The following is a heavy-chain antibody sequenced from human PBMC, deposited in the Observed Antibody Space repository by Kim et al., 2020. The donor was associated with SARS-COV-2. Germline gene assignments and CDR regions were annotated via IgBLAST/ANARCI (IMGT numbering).Heavy chain of an antibody. D-gene: IGHD3-9*01. V-gene: IGHV4-59*01. CDR1: GGSISSYY. CDR3: ARSYYDILTGYYPYYFDY. Sequence: SETLTLTCTASGGSISSYYWSWIRQPPGKGLEWIGYFYYSGSTTYYPSLKSRVTISVDTSQNQFSLKLSSVTAADTAVYYCARSYYDILTGYYPYYFDYWGQGTLVTVSS. J-gene: IGHJ4*02. CDR2: FYYSGST.